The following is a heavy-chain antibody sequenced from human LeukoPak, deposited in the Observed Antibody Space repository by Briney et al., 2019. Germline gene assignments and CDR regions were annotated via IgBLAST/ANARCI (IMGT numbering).Heavy chain of an antibody. CDR3: ARDRRCSSTSCYYFDY. J-gene: IGHJ4*02. CDR2: IKQDGSEK. CDR1: GFTFSSYW. D-gene: IGHD2-2*01. Sequence: GGSLRLSCAASGFTFSSYWMIWVRQAPGKGLEWVANIKQDGSEKYYVDSVKGRFTISRDNAKNSLYLQMNSLRAEDTAVYYCARDRRCSSTSCYYFDYWGQGTLVTVS. V-gene: IGHV3-7*04.